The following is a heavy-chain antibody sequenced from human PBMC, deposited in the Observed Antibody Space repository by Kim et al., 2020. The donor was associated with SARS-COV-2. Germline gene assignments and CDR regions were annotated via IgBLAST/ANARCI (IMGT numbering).Heavy chain of an antibody. CDR1: GYTFTSYG. V-gene: IGHV1-18*04. CDR2: ISAYNGNT. D-gene: IGHD3-10*01. J-gene: IGHJ4*02. CDR3: ARDDGGYGSGSLRY. Sequence: ASVKVSCKASGYTFTSYGISWVRQAPGQGLEWMGWISAYNGNTNYAQKLQGRVTMTTDTSTSTAYMELRSLRSDDTAVYYCARDDGGYGSGSLRYWGQGTLVTVSS.